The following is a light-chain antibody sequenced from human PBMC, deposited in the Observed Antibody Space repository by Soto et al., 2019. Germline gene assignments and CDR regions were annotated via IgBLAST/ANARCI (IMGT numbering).Light chain of an antibody. CDR3: QQYNVYWS. CDR2: RAS. V-gene: IGKV1-5*03. Sequence: DVQMTRSPSTLSASVGDRVTSTCRASQGVNIWLAWYQQKPGRAPKLLIHRASILESGVPSRFSGSGSGTEFTLTISSLQPDDFATYYCQQYNVYWSFGPGTKVDI. J-gene: IGKJ1*01. CDR1: QGVNIW.